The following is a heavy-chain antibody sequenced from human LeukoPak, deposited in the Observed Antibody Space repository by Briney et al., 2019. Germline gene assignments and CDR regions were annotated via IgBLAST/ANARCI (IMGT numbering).Heavy chain of an antibody. V-gene: IGHV4-59*08. D-gene: IGHD2-21*02. CDR2: IYFSGST. J-gene: IGHJ4*02. Sequence: SETLSLTCTVSGGSMSSYHWGWFRQPPGQGLEWIGYIYFSGSTRYNSYLKSRVTISVDTSKNQFSLKLSSVTAADTAMFYCATYGPFCGGDCLDSWGQGTLVTVSS. CDR1: GGSMSSYH. CDR3: ATYGPFCGGDCLDS.